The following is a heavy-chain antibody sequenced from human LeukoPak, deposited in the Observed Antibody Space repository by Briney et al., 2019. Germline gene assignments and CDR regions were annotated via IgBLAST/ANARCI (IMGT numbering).Heavy chain of an antibody. D-gene: IGHD2-2*01. CDR2: IWYDGSNK. J-gene: IGHJ3*02. V-gene: IGHV3-33*01. CDR1: GFTFSSYG. CDR3: ARDKDIVVVPAGLDI. Sequence: PGGSLRLSCAASGFTFSSYGMHWVRQAPGKGLEWVAVIWYDGSNKYYADSVKGRFTISRDNSKNTLYLQMNSLRAEDTAVYYCARDKDIVVVPAGLDIWGQGTMVTVSS.